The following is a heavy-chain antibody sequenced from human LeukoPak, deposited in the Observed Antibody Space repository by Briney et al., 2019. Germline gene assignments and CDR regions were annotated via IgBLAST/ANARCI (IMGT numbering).Heavy chain of an antibody. Sequence: PSETLSLTCTVSGGSIRRSSYYWGWTRQPPGKGLEWIGSIYYTGSTYYNPALKSRITMSIDTSKNQFSLKLSSVTAADTAVYYCARQVQITIFGVVIPTGFDPWGQGTLVTVSS. D-gene: IGHD3-3*01. CDR3: ARQVQITIFGVVIPTGFDP. CDR2: IYYTGST. V-gene: IGHV4-39*01. J-gene: IGHJ5*02. CDR1: GGSIRRSSYY.